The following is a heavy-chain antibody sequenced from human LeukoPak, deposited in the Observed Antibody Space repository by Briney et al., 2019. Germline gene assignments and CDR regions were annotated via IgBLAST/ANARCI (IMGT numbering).Heavy chain of an antibody. D-gene: IGHD3-10*01. J-gene: IGHJ6*02. V-gene: IGHV1-8*01. CDR2: MNPNSGNT. CDR3: ARSSKKLGGYYYGMDV. CDR1: GYTYTSYD. Sequence: ASVTVSCTASGYTYTSYDINWVRQATGQGLEWMGWMNPNSGNTGYAQKFQGRVTMTRNTSITTAYMELSSLRSEDTAVYYCARSSKKLGGYYYGMDVWGQGTTVTVSS.